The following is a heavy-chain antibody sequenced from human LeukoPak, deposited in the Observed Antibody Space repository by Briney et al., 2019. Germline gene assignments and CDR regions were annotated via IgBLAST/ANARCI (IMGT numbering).Heavy chain of an antibody. CDR2: ISSSSSTI. Sequence: GGSLRLSCAASGFTVSSNYMSWVRQAPGRGLEWVSYISSSSSTIYYADSVKGRFTISRDNAKNSLYLQMNSLRAEDTAVYYCARDSTMTLYWGQGTLVTVSS. CDR1: GFTVSSNY. D-gene: IGHD3-22*01. V-gene: IGHV3-48*04. CDR3: ARDSTMTLY. J-gene: IGHJ4*02.